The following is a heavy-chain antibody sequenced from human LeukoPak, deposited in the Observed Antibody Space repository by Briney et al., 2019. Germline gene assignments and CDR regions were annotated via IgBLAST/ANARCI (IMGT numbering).Heavy chain of an antibody. V-gene: IGHV3-53*01. J-gene: IGHJ4*02. CDR3: ARAPFYFDSSTYPYFDY. CDR2: IYTSGNT. Sequence: GGSLRLSCAASGFTFSSYSMNWVRQAPGKGLEWVSVIYTSGNTYYADSVKGRFTISRDNSKNTLYLQMNSLRAEDTAVYYCARAPFYFDSSTYPYFDYWGQGTLVTVSS. D-gene: IGHD3-22*01. CDR1: GFTFSSYS.